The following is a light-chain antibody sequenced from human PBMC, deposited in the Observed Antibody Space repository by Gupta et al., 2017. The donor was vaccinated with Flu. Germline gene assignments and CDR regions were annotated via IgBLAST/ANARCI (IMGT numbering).Light chain of an antibody. V-gene: IGLV1-40*01. CDR1: SSNIGAGYD. J-gene: IGLJ1*01. Sequence: QSVLTQPPSVSGGPGQSVTISCTGSSSNIGAGYDVHWYQQLPGTAPKLLIYGNSNRPSGVPDRFSGSKSGTSASLAINGLQAEDEAEYYCQSYDSSLSGVYVFGGGTKVNVL. CDR2: GNS. CDR3: QSYDSSLSGVYV.